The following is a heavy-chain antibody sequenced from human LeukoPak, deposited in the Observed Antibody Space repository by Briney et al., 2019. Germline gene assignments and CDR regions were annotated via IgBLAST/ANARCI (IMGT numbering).Heavy chain of an antibody. V-gene: IGHV4-39*07. Sequence: PSETLSLTCTVSGGSISSSSYYWGWIRQPPGKGLEWIGSIYYSGSTYYNPSLKSRVTISVDTSKNQFSLKLSSVTAADTAVYYCASNDFWSGYYVPSNYYYYMDVWGKGTTVTVSS. CDR2: IYYSGST. J-gene: IGHJ6*03. D-gene: IGHD3-3*01. CDR1: GGSISSSSYY. CDR3: ASNDFWSGYYVPSNYYYYMDV.